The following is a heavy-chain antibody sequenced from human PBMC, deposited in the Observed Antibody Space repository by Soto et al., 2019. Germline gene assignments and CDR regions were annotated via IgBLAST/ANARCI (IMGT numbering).Heavy chain of an antibody. CDR2: ITSSGSGT. CDR3: AKDLRNIGARPWFKCFDD. Sequence: VQMLESGGGLVQPGGSLRLSCEVSGFTFTAYAMNWVRQAPGKGLEWVAGITSSGSGTFYADYVKGRFTISRDNFRNTLYLELSTVREDDTAVYFCAKDLRNIGARPWFKCFDDWGQGTLVTVSS. CDR1: GFTFTAYA. J-gene: IGHJ4*02. V-gene: IGHV3-23*01. D-gene: IGHD6-6*01.